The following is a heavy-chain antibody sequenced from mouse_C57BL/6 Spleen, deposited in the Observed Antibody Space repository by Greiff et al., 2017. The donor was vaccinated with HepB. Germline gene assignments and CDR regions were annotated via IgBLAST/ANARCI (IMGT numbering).Heavy chain of an antibody. CDR1: GYTFTDYY. Sequence: VQLQQSGPELVKPGASVKISCKASGYTFTDYYMNWVKQSHGKSLEWIGDINPNNGGTSYNQKFKGKATLTVDKSSSTAYMELRSLTSEDSAVYYCARREKNWDAFDYWGQGTTLTVSS. J-gene: IGHJ2*01. CDR2: INPNNGGT. CDR3: ARREKNWDAFDY. D-gene: IGHD4-1*01. V-gene: IGHV1-26*01.